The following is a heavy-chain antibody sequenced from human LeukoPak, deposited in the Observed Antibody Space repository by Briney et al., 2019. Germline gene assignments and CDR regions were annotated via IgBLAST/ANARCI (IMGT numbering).Heavy chain of an antibody. CDR3: ARAMMVVANLWGIYDF. J-gene: IGHJ4*02. CDR1: GFTFSDYT. V-gene: IGHV3-23*01. Sequence: GGSLRLSCAASGFTFSDYTINWVRQAPGKGLEWVSGLSGSGGTTYYADSVKGRFTISRDNSKNTLYLQMDSLRAEDTAVYFCARAMMVVANLWGIYDFWGQGTLVTVSS. D-gene: IGHD3-22*01. CDR2: LSGSGGTT.